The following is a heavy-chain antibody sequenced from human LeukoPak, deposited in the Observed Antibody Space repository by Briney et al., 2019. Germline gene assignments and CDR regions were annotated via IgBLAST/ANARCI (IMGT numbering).Heavy chain of an antibody. V-gene: IGHV3-15*01. CDR2: IKSKGDGETT. D-gene: IGHD3-10*01. J-gene: IGHJ4*02. Sequence: GESLRLSCAASGFTFTNAWMNWVRQAPGKGLAWVGRIKSKGDGETTDYAAPVKGRFTMSRDDSKATLDLQMNYLEAEDTAVYYCTTDLGLTMIRGVIVSWGQGALVTVSS. CDR3: TTDLGLTMIRGVIVS. CDR1: GFTFTNAW.